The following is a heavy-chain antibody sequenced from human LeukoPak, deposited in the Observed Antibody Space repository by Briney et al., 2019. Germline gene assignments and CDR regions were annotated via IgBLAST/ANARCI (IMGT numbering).Heavy chain of an antibody. J-gene: IGHJ3*02. CDR3: VRNGSYYGDAFDI. CDR1: GYTFTSYG. V-gene: IGHV1-18*01. D-gene: IGHD3-10*01. CDR2: IGAYNGNT. Sequence: ASVTVSCKASGYTFTSYGISWVRQAPGQGLEGMGWIGAYNGNTNYAQKLQGRVTMTTDTSTTTAYMELGSLRSDDTAVYYCVRNGSYYGDAFDIWGHGTMVTVSS.